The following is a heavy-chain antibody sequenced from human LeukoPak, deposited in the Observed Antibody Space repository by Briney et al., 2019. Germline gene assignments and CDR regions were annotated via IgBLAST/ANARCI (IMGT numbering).Heavy chain of an antibody. CDR1: GYTLTELS. CDR3: ATDPAYCGGDRYLDY. J-gene: IGHJ4*02. D-gene: IGHD2-21*02. CDR2: FDPEDGET. Sequence: ASVKVSCKVSGYTLTELSMHWVRQAPGKGLEWMGGFDPEDGETIYAQKFQGRVTMTEDTSTDTAYMELSSLRSEDTAVYYCATDPAYCGGDRYLDYWGQGTLVTVSS. V-gene: IGHV1-24*01.